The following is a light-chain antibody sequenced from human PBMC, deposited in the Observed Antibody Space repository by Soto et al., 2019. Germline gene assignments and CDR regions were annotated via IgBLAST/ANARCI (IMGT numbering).Light chain of an antibody. CDR3: NSYTTISPPSYV. CDR1: RRDVGGFDS. CDR2: DDT. Sequence: QSVLTQPASVSGSPGQSITISCTGTRRDVGGFDSVSWFQQHPGKAPKLMIYDDTNRPSGVSNRFSGSKSGNTASLTISGLQAEDEADYCCNSYTTISPPSYVFGSGTKVTVL. V-gene: IGLV2-14*01. J-gene: IGLJ1*01.